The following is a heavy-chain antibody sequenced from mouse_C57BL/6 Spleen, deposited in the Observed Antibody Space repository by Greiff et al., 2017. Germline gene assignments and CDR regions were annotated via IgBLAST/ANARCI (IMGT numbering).Heavy chain of an antibody. CDR2: INPNNGGT. CDR1: GYTFTDYY. Sequence: EVQLQQSGPELVKPGASVKISCKASGYTFTDYYMNWVKQSHGKSLEWIGDINPNNGGTSYNQKFKGKATLTVDKSSSTAYMELRSLTSEDSAVYYCAREGLLRDYYAMDYWGQGTSVTVSS. CDR3: AREGLLRDYYAMDY. D-gene: IGHD2-3*01. V-gene: IGHV1-26*01. J-gene: IGHJ4*01.